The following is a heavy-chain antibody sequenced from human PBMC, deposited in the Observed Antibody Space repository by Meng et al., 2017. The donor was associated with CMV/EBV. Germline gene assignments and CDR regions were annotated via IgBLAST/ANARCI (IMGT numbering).Heavy chain of an antibody. J-gene: IGHJ5*02. CDR2: INHSGST. Sequence: GHLPLWVAGLLMPSETLDLTCSVYGGSFSGYYWSWIRQPPGKGLEWIGEINHSGSTNYNPSLKSRVTISVDTSKNQFSLKLSSVTAADTAVYYCARGVVTMIVVYDPWGQGTLVTVSS. V-gene: IGHV4-34*01. D-gene: IGHD3-22*01. CDR1: GGSFSGYY. CDR3: ARGVVTMIVVYDP.